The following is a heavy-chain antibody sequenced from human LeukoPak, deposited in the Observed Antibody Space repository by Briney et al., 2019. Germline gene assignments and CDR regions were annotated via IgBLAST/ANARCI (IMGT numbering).Heavy chain of an antibody. J-gene: IGHJ4*02. CDR1: GGSISSSSYY. D-gene: IGHD2-2*01. CDR3: ARQLGYCSSTSCYADKVDY. V-gene: IGHV4-39*01. CDR2: IYYSGST. Sequence: SETLSLTCTVSGGSISSSSYYRGWIRQPPGKGLEWIGSIYYSGSTYYNPSLKSRVTLSVDTSKNQFSLKLSSVTAADTAVYYCARQLGYCSSTSCYADKVDYWGQGTLVTVSS.